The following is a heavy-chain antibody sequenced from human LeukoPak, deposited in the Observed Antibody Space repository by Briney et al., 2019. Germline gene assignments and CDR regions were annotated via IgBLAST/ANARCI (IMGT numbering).Heavy chain of an antibody. CDR2: IYTSGST. J-gene: IGHJ3*02. CDR1: GGSISSGSYY. Sequence: SETLSLTCTVSGGSISSGSYYWSWIRQPAGKGLEWIGRIYTSGSTYYNPSLKSRVTISVDTSKNQFSLKLSSVTAADTAVYYCAKTVTVTTSAFDIWGQGTMVTVSS. CDR3: AKTVTVTTSAFDI. D-gene: IGHD4-17*01. V-gene: IGHV4-61*02.